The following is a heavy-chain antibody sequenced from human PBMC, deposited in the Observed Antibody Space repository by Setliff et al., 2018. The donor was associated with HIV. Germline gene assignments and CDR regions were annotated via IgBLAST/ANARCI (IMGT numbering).Heavy chain of an antibody. CDR1: GGSISSYY. D-gene: IGHD3-3*01. J-gene: IGHJ2*01. V-gene: IGHV4-4*07. CDR3: ARVYYNFWGGYPYWYFDL. Sequence: PSETLSLTCTVSGGSISSYYWSWIRQPAGKGLEWIGRIYTSGNTNYNPSLKSLKSRVTMSVDTSKNQFSLKLSSVTAADTAVYYCARVYYNFWGGYPYWYFDLWGRGTLVTVSS. CDR2: IYTSGNT.